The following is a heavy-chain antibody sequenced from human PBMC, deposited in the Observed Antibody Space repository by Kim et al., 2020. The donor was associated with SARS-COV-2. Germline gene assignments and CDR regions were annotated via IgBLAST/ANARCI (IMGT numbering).Heavy chain of an antibody. D-gene: IGHD5-12*01. CDR1: GGSFSGYY. CDR2: INHSGST. J-gene: IGHJ6*02. Sequence: SETLSLTCAVYGGSFSGYYWSWIRQPPGKGLEWIGEINHSGSTNYNPSLKSRVTISVETSKNKFSLKLSSVTAADTAVYYCASRRVDRGYYYGMDVWGQG. CDR3: ASRRVDRGYYYGMDV. V-gene: IGHV4-34*01.